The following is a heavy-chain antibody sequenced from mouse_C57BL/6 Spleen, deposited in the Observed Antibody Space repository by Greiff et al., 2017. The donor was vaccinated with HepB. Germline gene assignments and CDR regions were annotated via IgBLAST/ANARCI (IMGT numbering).Heavy chain of an antibody. Sequence: QVQLQQPGAELVKPGASVKVSCKASGYTFTSYWMHWVKQRPGQGLEWIGRIHPSDSDTNYNQKFKGKATLTVDKSSSTAYMQLSSLTSEDSAVYYCAINDGNWAWFAYWGQGTLVTVAA. CDR3: AINDGNWAWFAY. CDR2: IHPSDSDT. CDR1: GYTFTSYW. J-gene: IGHJ3*01. D-gene: IGHD2-1*01. V-gene: IGHV1-74*01.